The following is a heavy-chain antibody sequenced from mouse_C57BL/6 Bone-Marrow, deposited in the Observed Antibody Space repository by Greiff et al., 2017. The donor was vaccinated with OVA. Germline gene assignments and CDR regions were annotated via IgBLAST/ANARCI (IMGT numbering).Heavy chain of an antibody. Sequence: VQLQQSGAELVKPGASVKLSCKASGYTFTEYTIHWVKQRSGQGLEWIGWFYPGGGSIKYNEKFKDKATLTADKSSSTVYMELSRLTSEDSAVYFCARHIDGNYLYAMDYWGQGTSVTVSS. CDR3: ARHIDGNYLYAMDY. J-gene: IGHJ4*01. CDR1: GYTFTEYT. CDR2: FYPGGGSI. D-gene: IGHD2-1*01. V-gene: IGHV1-62-2*01.